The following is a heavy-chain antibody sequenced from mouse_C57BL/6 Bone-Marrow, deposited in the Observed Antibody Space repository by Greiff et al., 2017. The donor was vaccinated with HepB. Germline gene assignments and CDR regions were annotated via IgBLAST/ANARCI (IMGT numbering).Heavy chain of an antibody. J-gene: IGHJ3*01. Sequence: EVKVVESGGGLVQPKGSLKLSCAASGFSFNTYAMNWVRQAPGKGLEWVARIRSKSNNYATYYADSVKDRFTISRDDSESMLYLQMNNLKTEDTAMYYCVRQKDSNYFAWFAYWGQGTLVTVSA. CDR1: GFSFNTYA. D-gene: IGHD2-5*01. CDR2: IRSKSNNYAT. CDR3: VRQKDSNYFAWFAY. V-gene: IGHV10-1*01.